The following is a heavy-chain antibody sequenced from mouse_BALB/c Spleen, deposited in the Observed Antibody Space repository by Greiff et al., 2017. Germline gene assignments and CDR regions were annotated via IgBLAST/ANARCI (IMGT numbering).Heavy chain of an antibody. V-gene: IGHV1-7*01. CDR2: INPSTGYT. CDR1: GYTFTSYW. J-gene: IGHJ2*01. CDR3: ARGPLNPNC. Sequence: VQLQQSGAELAKPGASVKMSCKASGYTFTSYWMHWVKQRPGQGLEWIGYINPSTGYTEYNQKFKDKATLTADKSSSTAYMQLSSLTSEDSAVYYCARGPLNPNCWGQGTTLTVSS.